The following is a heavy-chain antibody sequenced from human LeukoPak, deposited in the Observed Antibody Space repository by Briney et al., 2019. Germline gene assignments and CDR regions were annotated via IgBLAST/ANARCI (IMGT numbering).Heavy chain of an antibody. CDR1: ESTSISPA. J-gene: IGHJ4*02. V-gene: IGHV3-21*06. CDR2: IFGDGPGL. D-gene: IGHD5/OR15-5a*01. CDR3: TREGGSTDAGF. Sequence: PGGSLRLSCEASESTSISPAMTWVRQLPGKGLGWVSSIFGDGPGLYYADSVKGRFTISRDNGKNSVYLEMNSLRDDDTAVYYCTREGGSTDAGFWGQGTLVTVSS.